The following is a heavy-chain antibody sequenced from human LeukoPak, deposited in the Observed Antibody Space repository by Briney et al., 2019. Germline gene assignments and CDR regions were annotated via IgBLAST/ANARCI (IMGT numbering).Heavy chain of an antibody. CDR2: ISSSSSYI. D-gene: IGHD6-6*01. CDR3: ARDYGSSPPYDY. J-gene: IGHJ4*02. CDR1: GFTFSSYS. Sequence: GGSLRLSCAASGFTFSSYSMNWVRQAPGKGLEWVSSISSSSSYIYYADSVKGRFTISRDNAKNSLYLQMNSLRAEDTAVYYCARDYGSSPPYDYWGQGTLVTVSS. V-gene: IGHV3-21*01.